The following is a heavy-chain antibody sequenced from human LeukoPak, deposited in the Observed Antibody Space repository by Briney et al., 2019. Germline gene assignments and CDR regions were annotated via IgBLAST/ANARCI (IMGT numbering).Heavy chain of an antibody. CDR1: GYTLTELS. V-gene: IGHV1-24*01. CDR2: FDPEDGET. J-gene: IGHJ4*02. Sequence: ASVNVSCKVSGYTLTELSMHWVRQAPGKGLEWMGGFDPEDGETIYAQKFQGRVTMTEDTSTDTAYMELSSLKSEDTAVYYCATFSDYGDYHFAYWGQGTLVTVSS. D-gene: IGHD4-17*01. CDR3: ATFSDYGDYHFAY.